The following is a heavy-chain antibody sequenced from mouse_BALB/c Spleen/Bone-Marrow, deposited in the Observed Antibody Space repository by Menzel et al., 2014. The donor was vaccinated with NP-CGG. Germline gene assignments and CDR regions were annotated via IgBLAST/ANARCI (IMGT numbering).Heavy chain of an antibody. V-gene: IGHV3-1*02. CDR1: AYSITSGYG. CDR2: IHYSGNT. CDR3: TRETAIVADFDY. D-gene: IGHD1-1*01. J-gene: IGHJ2*01. Sequence: VQLQQSGPDLVKPSQSVSLPCTVTAYSITSGYGWHWIRQFPGNRLEWMGYIHYSGNTDYNPSLKSRISITRDTSKNQFFLQLNSLTTEDTATYYCTRETAIVADFDYWGQGTTLTVSS.